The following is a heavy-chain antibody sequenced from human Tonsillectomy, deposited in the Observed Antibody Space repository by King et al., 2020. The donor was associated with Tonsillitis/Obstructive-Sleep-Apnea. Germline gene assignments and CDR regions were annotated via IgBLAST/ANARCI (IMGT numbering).Heavy chain of an antibody. J-gene: IGHJ5*02. CDR2: IYSGGST. CDR1: GFTVSSNY. V-gene: IGHV3-66*01. Sequence: VQLVESGGGLVQPGGSLRLSCAASGFTVSSNYMSWVRQAPGKGLECVSVIYSGGSTNYADSVKGRFTISRDNSKNTLYLQMNSLRAEDTAVYYCARGGGDYGWGWFDPWGQGTLVTVSS. CDR3: ARGGGDYGWGWFDP. D-gene: IGHD4-17*01.